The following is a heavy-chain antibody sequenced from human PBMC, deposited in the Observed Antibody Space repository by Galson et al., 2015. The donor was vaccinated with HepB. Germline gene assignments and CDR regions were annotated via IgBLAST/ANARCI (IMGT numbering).Heavy chain of an antibody. V-gene: IGHV3-53*01. D-gene: IGHD3-22*01. CDR3: ARARYYYDSSGYPYFDY. Sequence: SLRLSCAASGFTVSSNYMSWVRQAPGKGLEWVSVIYSGGSTYYADFVKGRFTISRDNSKNTLYLQMNSLRAEDTAVYYCARARYYYDSSGYPYFDYWGQGTLVTVSS. J-gene: IGHJ4*02. CDR2: IYSGGST. CDR1: GFTVSSNY.